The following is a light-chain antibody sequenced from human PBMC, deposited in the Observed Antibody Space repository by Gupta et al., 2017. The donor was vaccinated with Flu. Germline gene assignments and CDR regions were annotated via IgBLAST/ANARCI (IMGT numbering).Light chain of an antibody. J-gene: IGKJ2*01. CDR1: QSISRY. CDR2: AAS. Sequence: STLSASVGDRVTITCRASQSISRYLNWYQQKPGKAPKLLIYAASSLQSGVPSRFSGSASGTDFTLTISSLQPEDFATYYCQQSYSTPQNTFGQGTKLEIK. V-gene: IGKV1-39*01. CDR3: QQSYSTPQNT.